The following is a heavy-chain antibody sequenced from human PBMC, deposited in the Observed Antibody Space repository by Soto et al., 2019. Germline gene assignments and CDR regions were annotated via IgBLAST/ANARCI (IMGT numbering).Heavy chain of an antibody. CDR1: GGSFSGYY. J-gene: IGHJ4*02. Sequence: QVQLQQWGAGLLKPSETLSLTCAVYGGSFSGYYWSWIRQPPGKGLEWIGEINHSGSTNYNPSLKSRVTISVDTSKTQFSLKLNSVTAADTAVYYCARALGYSYGHLPIDYWGQGILVTVSS. CDR3: ARALGYSYGHLPIDY. V-gene: IGHV4-34*01. D-gene: IGHD5-18*01. CDR2: INHSGST.